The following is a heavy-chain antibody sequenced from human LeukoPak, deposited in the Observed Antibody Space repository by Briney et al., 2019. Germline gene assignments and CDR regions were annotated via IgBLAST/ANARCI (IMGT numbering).Heavy chain of an antibody. V-gene: IGHV4-59*12. CDR1: GGSISNYY. D-gene: IGHD6-13*01. J-gene: IGHJ4*02. Sequence: PSETLSLTCTVSGGSISNYYWSWIRQSSGKGLEWIGYIYYSGTTNYSPSLKSRVTISVDTSKNQFSLKLSSVTAADTAVYYCARVLSSSWYYFDYWGQGTLVTVSS. CDR2: IYYSGTT. CDR3: ARVLSSSWYYFDY.